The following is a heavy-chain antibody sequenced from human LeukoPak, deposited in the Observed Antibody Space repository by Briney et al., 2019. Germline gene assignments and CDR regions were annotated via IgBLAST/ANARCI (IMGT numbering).Heavy chain of an antibody. CDR1: GGTFSSYA. CDR3: TFGPQYYYDSSGYYGGRYFDY. J-gene: IGHJ4*02. CDR2: IIPIFGTA. D-gene: IGHD3-22*01. V-gene: IGHV1-69*13. Sequence: ASVKVSCKASGGTFSSYAISWVRQAPGQGLEWMGGIIPIFGTANYAQKFQGRVTITADESTGTAYMELSSLRSEDTAVYYCTFGPQYYYDSSGYYGGRYFDYWGQGTLVTVSS.